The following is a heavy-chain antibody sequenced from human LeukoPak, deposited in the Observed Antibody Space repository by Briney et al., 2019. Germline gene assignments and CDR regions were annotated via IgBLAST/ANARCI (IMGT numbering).Heavy chain of an antibody. CDR1: AFTFSDYY. CDR3: VKDNPLDY. CDR2: ISTNGGTI. Sequence: GGSLRLSCAASAFTFSDYYMTWIRQAPGRGLEWVSYISTNGGTIYYADSVKGRFTISRDNSKNTLYLHINSLRAEDTAVYYCVKDNPLDYWGQGTLVIVSS. J-gene: IGHJ4*02. D-gene: IGHD1-14*01. V-gene: IGHV3-11*04.